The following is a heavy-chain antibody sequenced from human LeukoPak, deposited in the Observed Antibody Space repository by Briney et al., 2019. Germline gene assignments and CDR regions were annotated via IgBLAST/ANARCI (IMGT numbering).Heavy chain of an antibody. V-gene: IGHV4-61*01. J-gene: IGHJ3*02. D-gene: IGHD6-19*01. CDR2: ISYSGTH. CDR3: ARLKPVAGYDAFDI. Sequence: SETLSLTCTVSGGSVSSGTYYWSWIRQPPGKELEWAGYISYSGTHNYNPSLKSRVTMSVDTSKTQFSLKLTSVTAADTAVYYCARLKPVAGYDAFDIWGHGTMVTVSS. CDR1: GGSVSSGTYY.